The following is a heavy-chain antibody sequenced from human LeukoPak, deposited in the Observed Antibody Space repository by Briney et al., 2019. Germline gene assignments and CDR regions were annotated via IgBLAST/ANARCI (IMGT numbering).Heavy chain of an antibody. CDR3: ARAGRYNWNYPGY. CDR2: ISSSSSYI. J-gene: IGHJ4*02. D-gene: IGHD1-20*01. V-gene: IGHV3-21*01. Sequence: NPGGSLRLSCAASGFTFSSYSMNWVRQAPGKGLEWVSSISSSSSYIYYADSVKGRFTISRDNAKNSLYLQMNSLRAEDTAVYYCARAGRYNWNYPGYWGQGTLVTVSS. CDR1: GFTFSSYS.